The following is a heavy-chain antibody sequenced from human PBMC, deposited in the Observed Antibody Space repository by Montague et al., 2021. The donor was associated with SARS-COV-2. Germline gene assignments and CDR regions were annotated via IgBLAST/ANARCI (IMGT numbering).Heavy chain of an antibody. CDR3: ARRLDYWDSSGQRRHFDY. D-gene: IGHD3-22*01. CDR1: GDSISSSSYD. J-gene: IGHJ4*02. CDR2: ISNHGNT. Sequence: SETLSLTCTVSGDSISSSSYDWGWIRRPPGKGLEWIGHISNHGNTNYNPSLKSRVTISIDTSRNQFSLKVSSVTATDTAIYYCARRLDYWDSSGQRRHFDYWGQGTLVTVSS. V-gene: IGHV4-39*01.